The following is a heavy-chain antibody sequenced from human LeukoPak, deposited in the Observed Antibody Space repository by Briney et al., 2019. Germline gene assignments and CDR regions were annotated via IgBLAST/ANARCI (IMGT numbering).Heavy chain of an antibody. D-gene: IGHD3-16*01. Sequence: GASVKVSCKASGYTFNNYNMHWVRQAPGQGLEWMGWIGVYSGNTNYAQNLQGRVTLTTDTSTNTAYMELRSLKSDDTAVYYCARLGGDYFDYWGQGTLVIVSS. CDR1: GYTFNNYN. CDR3: ARLGGDYFDY. V-gene: IGHV1-18*04. J-gene: IGHJ4*02. CDR2: IGVYSGNT.